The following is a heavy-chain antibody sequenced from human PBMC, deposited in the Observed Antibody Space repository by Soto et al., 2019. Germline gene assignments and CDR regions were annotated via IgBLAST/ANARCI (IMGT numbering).Heavy chain of an antibody. Sequence: QVQLQESGPGLVKPSETLSLTCTVSGGSISSYYWSWIRQPPGKGLEWIGYIYYNGNTNYNPSLKSRVTISVDTSKNQFSLTLSSVTAADPAVYYCARDGYTVTPNYYYGMDVWGQGTTVTVSS. CDR2: IYYNGNT. CDR1: GGSISSYY. V-gene: IGHV4-59*01. J-gene: IGHJ6*02. D-gene: IGHD4-4*01. CDR3: ARDGYTVTPNYYYGMDV.